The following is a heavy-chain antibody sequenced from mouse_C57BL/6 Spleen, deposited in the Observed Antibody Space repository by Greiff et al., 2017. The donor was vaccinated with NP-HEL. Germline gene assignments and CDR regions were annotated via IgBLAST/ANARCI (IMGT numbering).Heavy chain of an antibody. CDR3: ARLRAIYDGYYFDY. D-gene: IGHD2-3*01. Sequence: EVKLVESGGGLVKPGGSLKLSCAASGFTFSDYGMHWVRQAPEKGLEWVAYISSGSSTIYYADTVKGRFTISRDNAKNTLFLQMTSLRSEDTAMYYCARLRAIYDGYYFDYWGQGTTLTVSS. J-gene: IGHJ2*01. CDR2: ISSGSSTI. CDR1: GFTFSDYG. V-gene: IGHV5-17*01.